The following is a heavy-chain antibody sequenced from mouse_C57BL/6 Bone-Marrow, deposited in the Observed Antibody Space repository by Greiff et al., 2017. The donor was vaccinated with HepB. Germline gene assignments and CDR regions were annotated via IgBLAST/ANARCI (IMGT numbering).Heavy chain of an antibody. J-gene: IGHJ2*01. CDR1: GYTFTSYW. D-gene: IGHD1-1*01. Sequence: QVQLQQSGAELVRPGTSVKLSCKASGYTFTSYWMHWVKQRPGQGLEWIGVIDPSDSYTNYNQKFKGKATLTVDTSSSTAYMQLSSLTSEDSAVYYCARSPDYYGSSYSDYWGQGTTLTVSS. V-gene: IGHV1-59*01. CDR2: IDPSDSYT. CDR3: ARSPDYYGSSYSDY.